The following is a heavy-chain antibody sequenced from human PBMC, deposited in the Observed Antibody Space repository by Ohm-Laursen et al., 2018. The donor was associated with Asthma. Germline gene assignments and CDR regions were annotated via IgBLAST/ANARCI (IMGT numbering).Heavy chain of an antibody. J-gene: IGHJ4*02. D-gene: IGHD3-22*01. CDR2: IYYSGST. CDR1: GGSISAYY. V-gene: IGHV4-59*01. Sequence: PSQTLSLTCNVSGGSISAYYWSWLRQPPGKGLEWIGYIYYSGSTNYNPSLKSRVTISVDTSKNQFSLKLSSVTAADTAVYYCARGPDSSGYPVDYWGQGTLVTVSS. CDR3: ARGPDSSGYPVDY.